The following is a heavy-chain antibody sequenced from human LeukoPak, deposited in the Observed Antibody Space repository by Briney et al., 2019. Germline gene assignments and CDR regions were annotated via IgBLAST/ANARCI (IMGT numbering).Heavy chain of an antibody. V-gene: IGHV3-64*01. J-gene: IGHJ4*02. D-gene: IGHD3-3*01. CDR1: GFTFSSYA. Sequence: GGSLRLSCAASGFTFSSYAMHWVRQAPGKGLEYVSAISSNGGSTYYANSVKGRFTISRDNSKNTLYLQMGSLRAEDMAVYYCARYDFWSGYYDYWGQGTLVTVSS. CDR2: ISSNGGST. CDR3: ARYDFWSGYYDY.